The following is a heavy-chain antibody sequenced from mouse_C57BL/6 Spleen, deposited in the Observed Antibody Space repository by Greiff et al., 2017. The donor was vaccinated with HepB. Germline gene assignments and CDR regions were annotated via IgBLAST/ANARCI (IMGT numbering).Heavy chain of an antibody. Sequence: QVQLQQPGAELVRPGTSVKLSCKASGYTFTSYWMHWVKQRPGQGLEWIGVIDPSDSYTNYNQKFKGKATLTVDTSSSTAYMQLSSLTSEDSAVYYCVFNWEEGYAMDYWGQGTSVTVSS. D-gene: IGHD4-1*01. CDR2: IDPSDSYT. V-gene: IGHV1-59*01. J-gene: IGHJ4*01. CDR1: GYTFTSYW. CDR3: VFNWEEGYAMDY.